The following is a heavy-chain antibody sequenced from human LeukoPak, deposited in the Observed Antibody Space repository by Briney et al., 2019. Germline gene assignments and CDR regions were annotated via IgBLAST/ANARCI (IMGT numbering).Heavy chain of an antibody. J-gene: IGHJ6*02. CDR2: IYYSGST. Sequence: SVTLSLTCTVSGGSISSYYWSWIRQPPGKGLEYIGYIYYSGSTNYNPSLKSRVTISVDTSKNQFSLKLSSVTAADTAVYYCARSSSTGYTAYHYGMDVWGQGTTVTVSS. V-gene: IGHV4-59*01. CDR1: GGSISSYY. CDR3: ARSSSTGYTAYHYGMDV. D-gene: IGHD3-22*01.